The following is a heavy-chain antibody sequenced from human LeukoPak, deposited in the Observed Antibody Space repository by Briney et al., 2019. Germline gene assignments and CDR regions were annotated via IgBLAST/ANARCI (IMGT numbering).Heavy chain of an antibody. D-gene: IGHD3-22*01. V-gene: IGHV4-38-2*02. Sequence: KPSETLSLTCTVSGYSISSGFYWGWIRQPPGKGLEWIGSISHSGSTYYNLSLKSRVTISVDTSKNQFSLKLSSVTAADTAVYYCARSSEGRYYYDSSGYSYSYYYMDVWGKGTTVTISS. CDR2: ISHSGST. CDR1: GYSISSGFY. CDR3: ARSSEGRYYYDSSGYSYSYYYMDV. J-gene: IGHJ6*03.